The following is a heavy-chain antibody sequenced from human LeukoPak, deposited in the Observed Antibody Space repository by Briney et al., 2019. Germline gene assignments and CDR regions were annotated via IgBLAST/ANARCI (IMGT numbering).Heavy chain of an antibody. D-gene: IGHD4-23*01. CDR1: GGSITISSYY. J-gene: IGHJ3*02. CDR3: ARPAVGI. Sequence: SETLSLTCTVSGGSITISSYYWGWIRQPPGKGLEWIGSIYYSGSTYYNPSIKSRDTISVDTSKNQFSLKLSSVTAADTVVYYCARPAVGIWGQGTMVTVSS. CDR2: IYYSGST. V-gene: IGHV4-39*01.